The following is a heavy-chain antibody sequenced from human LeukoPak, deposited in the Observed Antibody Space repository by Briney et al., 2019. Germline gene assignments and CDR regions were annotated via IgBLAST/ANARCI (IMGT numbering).Heavy chain of an antibody. V-gene: IGHV3-21*01. CDR1: GFTFSSYS. CDR3: ARGRYNWKGEGENWFDP. J-gene: IGHJ5*02. D-gene: IGHD1-20*01. CDR2: ISSSSSYT. Sequence: GGPLRLSCAASGFTFSSYSMSWVRQAPGKGLEWVSSISSSSSYTYYADSVKGRLTISRDNAKNSLYLQMNSLRAEDTALYYCARGRYNWKGEGENWFDPWGQGTLVTVSS.